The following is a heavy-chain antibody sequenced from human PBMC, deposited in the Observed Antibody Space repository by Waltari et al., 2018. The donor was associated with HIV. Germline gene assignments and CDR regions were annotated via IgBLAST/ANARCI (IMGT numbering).Heavy chain of an antibody. Sequence: QVQLVQSGSELKKPGASVKVSCSASGYTFTTYAINWVRKAPGQGLEWMGWINTKTGNPPYAQDFTGRFVVSLDTSVSTAYLQIISLKAEDTAVYYCARGPGRSVDYWGQGTLVTVSS. CDR3: ARGPGRSVDY. CDR2: INTKTGNP. V-gene: IGHV7-4-1*02. J-gene: IGHJ4*02. D-gene: IGHD3-10*01. CDR1: GYTFTTYA.